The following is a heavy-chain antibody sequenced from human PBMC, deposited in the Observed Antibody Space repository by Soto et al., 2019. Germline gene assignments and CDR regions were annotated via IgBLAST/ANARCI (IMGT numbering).Heavy chain of an antibody. Sequence: ASVKVSGKASGGTFSSYAISWVRQAPGQGLEWMGGIIPIFGTANYAQKFQGRVTITADESTSTAYMELSSLRSEDTAVYYCARDLGSYSPRPGYYFDYWGQGTLVTVSS. D-gene: IGHD4-4*01. CDR2: IIPIFGTA. V-gene: IGHV1-69*13. J-gene: IGHJ4*02. CDR1: GGTFSSYA. CDR3: ARDLGSYSPRPGYYFDY.